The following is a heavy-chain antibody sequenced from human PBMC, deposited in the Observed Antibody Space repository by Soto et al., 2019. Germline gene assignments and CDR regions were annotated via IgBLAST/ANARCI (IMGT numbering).Heavy chain of an antibody. V-gene: IGHV1-69*13. J-gene: IGHJ4*02. CDR3: ARSACSGGSCYFTFFDY. CDR1: GGTFSSYA. Sequence: SVKVSCKASGGTFSSYAISWVRQAPGQGLEWMGGIIPIFGTANYAQKFQGRVTITADESTSTAYMELSSLRSEDTAVYYCARSACSGGSCYFTFFDYWGQGTLVTVSS. D-gene: IGHD2-15*01. CDR2: IIPIFGTA.